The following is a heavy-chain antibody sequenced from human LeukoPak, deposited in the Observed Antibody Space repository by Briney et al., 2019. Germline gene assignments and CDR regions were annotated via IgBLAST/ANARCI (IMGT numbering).Heavy chain of an antibody. V-gene: IGHV3-30*02. D-gene: IGHD3-22*01. Sequence: GGSLRLSYAASGFTFSSYGMHWVRQAPGKGLEWVAFIRYDGSNKYYADSVKGRFTISRDNSKNTLYLQMNSLRAEDTAVYYCAKDKAYYYDSSGYYIGSGLDYWGQGTLVTVSS. CDR2: IRYDGSNK. CDR1: GFTFSSYG. J-gene: IGHJ4*02. CDR3: AKDKAYYYDSSGYYIGSGLDY.